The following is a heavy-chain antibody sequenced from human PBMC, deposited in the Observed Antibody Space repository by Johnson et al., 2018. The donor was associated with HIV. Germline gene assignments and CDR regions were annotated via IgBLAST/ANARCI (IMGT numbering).Heavy chain of an antibody. V-gene: IGHV3-30*04. Sequence: VQLVESGGGVVQPGRSLRLSCAASGFTFSSYAMHWVRQAPGKGLEWVAVISSDESKKYYADSVKGRFTISRDNAKNSLYLQMNSLRGEDTAVYYCARRRVAGDDAFDIWGQGTMVTVSS. CDR3: ARRRVAGDDAFDI. J-gene: IGHJ3*02. CDR2: ISSDESKK. D-gene: IGHD6-19*01. CDR1: GFTFSSYA.